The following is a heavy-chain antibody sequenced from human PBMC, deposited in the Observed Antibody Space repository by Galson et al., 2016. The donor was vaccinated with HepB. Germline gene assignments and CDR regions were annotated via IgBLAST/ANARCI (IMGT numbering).Heavy chain of an antibody. CDR2: VKRAGSER. V-gene: IGHV3-7*03. Sequence: SLRLSCAASGFTFSSYWMSWVRQAPGKGLEWVANVKRAGSERYYVDSVKGRFTISRDNAKNSLFLQMNSLRVEDPAVYYCARGANRGRPFDYWGQGTLVTVSS. J-gene: IGHJ4*02. D-gene: IGHD3-10*01. CDR1: GFTFSSYW. CDR3: ARGANRGRPFDY.